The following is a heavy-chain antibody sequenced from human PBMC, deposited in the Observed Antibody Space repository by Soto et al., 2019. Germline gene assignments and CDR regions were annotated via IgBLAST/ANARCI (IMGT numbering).Heavy chain of an antibody. J-gene: IGHJ4*02. CDR3: ARHFSVDYFDS. V-gene: IGHV4-39*01. Sequence: QLQLQESGPGLVKPSETLSLTCTVSGYSITSNSYFWAWIRQPPGKVLELIGSIYYSGTTYYNPSLKSRVTISVDRSKNQVSLKLSSVTAADTAVYYCARHFSVDYFDSWGQGALVTVSS. CDR1: GYSITSNSYF. CDR2: IYYSGTT.